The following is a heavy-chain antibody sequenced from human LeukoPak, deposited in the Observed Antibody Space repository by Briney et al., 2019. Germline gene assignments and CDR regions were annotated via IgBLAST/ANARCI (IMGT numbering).Heavy chain of an antibody. J-gene: IGHJ6*02. Sequence: SETLSLTCTVSGGSISSSSYYWGWIRQPPGKGLEWIGSIYYSGSTYYNPSLKSRVTISVDTSKNQFSLKLSSVTAADTAVYYCAKDVETHYGMDVWGQGTTVTVSS. V-gene: IGHV4-39*02. CDR1: GGSISSSSYY. CDR3: AKDVETHYGMDV. CDR2: IYYSGST.